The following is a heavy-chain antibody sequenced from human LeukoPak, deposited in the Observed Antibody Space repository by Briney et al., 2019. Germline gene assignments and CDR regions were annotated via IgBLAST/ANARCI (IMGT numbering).Heavy chain of an antibody. CDR1: GYSFSSYW. CDR2: IYPGDSDT. D-gene: IGHD3-10*01. Sequence: GESLKISCQGSGYSFSSYWIGWVRQMPGKGLEWMGIIYPGDSDTTYSPSFQGQVTFSADRSISTACLQWSSLKASDTAIYYCARVGVRGVNGRAYFDYWGQGTLSPSPQ. J-gene: IGHJ4*02. V-gene: IGHV5-51*01. CDR3: ARVGVRGVNGRAYFDY.